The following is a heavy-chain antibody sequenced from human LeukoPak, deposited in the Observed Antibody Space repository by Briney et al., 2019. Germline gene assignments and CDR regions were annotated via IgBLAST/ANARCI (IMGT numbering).Heavy chain of an antibody. V-gene: IGHV1-8*02. Sequence: ASVKVSCKASGCTFTSYDINWVRQATGQGLEWMGWMNPNSGNTGYAQKFQGRVTITRNTSISTAYMELSSLRSEDTAVYYCARGFDFRHYYYMDVWGKGTTVTVSS. CDR3: ARGFDFRHYYYMDV. CDR1: GCTFTSYD. D-gene: IGHD3-3*01. J-gene: IGHJ6*03. CDR2: MNPNSGNT.